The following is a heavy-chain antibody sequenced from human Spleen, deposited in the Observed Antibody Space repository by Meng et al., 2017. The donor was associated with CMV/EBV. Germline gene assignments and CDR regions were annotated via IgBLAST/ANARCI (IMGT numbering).Heavy chain of an antibody. Sequence: SETLSLTCTVSGGSISSSSYYWGWIRQPPGKGLEWIGSIYYSGSTYYNPSLKSRVTMSVDTSKNQFSLRLSSVTAADTAVYYCARASITIFGVVTKGIDSWGQGKLVTVSS. CDR1: GGSISSSSYY. J-gene: IGHJ4*02. V-gene: IGHV4-39*07. CDR2: IYYSGST. CDR3: ARASITIFGVVTKGIDS. D-gene: IGHD3-3*01.